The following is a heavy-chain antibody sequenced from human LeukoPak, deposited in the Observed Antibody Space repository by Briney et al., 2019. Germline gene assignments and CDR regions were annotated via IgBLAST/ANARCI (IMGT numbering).Heavy chain of an antibody. J-gene: IGHJ4*02. Sequence: GGSLRLPCAASGLTFSSYWMGWVRQAPGKGPEWVANIKPDGSGKYYVDSVKGRFTISRDNAENSLFLHMNSLRAEDTAVYYCARCAVAAAGDYWGRGTLVTVSS. D-gene: IGHD6-13*01. CDR3: ARCAVAAAGDY. CDR1: GLTFSSYW. CDR2: IKPDGSGK. V-gene: IGHV3-7*01.